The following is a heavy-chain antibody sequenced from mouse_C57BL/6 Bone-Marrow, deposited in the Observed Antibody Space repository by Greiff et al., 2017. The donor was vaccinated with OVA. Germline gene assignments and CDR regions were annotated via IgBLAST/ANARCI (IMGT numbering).Heavy chain of an antibody. V-gene: IGHV14-3*01. J-gene: IGHJ4*01. Sequence: VHVKQSVAELVRPGASVKLSCTASGFNIKNTYMHWVKQRPEQGLEWIGRIDPANGNTKYAPKFQGKATITADTSSNTAYLQLSSLTSEDTAIYYCARAREYYGSSYLYYAMDYWGQGTSVTVSS. D-gene: IGHD1-1*01. CDR1: GFNIKNTY. CDR3: ARAREYYGSSYLYYAMDY. CDR2: IDPANGNT.